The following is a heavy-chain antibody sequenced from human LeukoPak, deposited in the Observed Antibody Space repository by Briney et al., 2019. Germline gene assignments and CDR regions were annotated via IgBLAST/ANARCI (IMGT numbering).Heavy chain of an antibody. CDR1: GGSFSGYY. Sequence: PSETLSLTCAVYGGSFSGYYWSWIRQPPGKGLEWIGEINHSGSTNYNPSLKSRVTISVDTSKNQFSLKLSSVTAADTAVYYCARSSGYYTRLFDYWGQGTLVTVSS. D-gene: IGHD3-22*01. V-gene: IGHV4-34*01. J-gene: IGHJ4*02. CDR2: INHSGST. CDR3: ARSSGYYTRLFDY.